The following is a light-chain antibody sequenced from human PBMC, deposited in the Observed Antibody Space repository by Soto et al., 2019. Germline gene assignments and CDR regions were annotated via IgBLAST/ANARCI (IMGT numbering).Light chain of an antibody. V-gene: IGKV4-1*01. Sequence: DIVMTQSPASLAAFLGERAAINCKSSQSILYSSNNKHSLAWFQQRPGQPPKLLIYWASTRESGVPDRFSASESWTDFTLTIGSLHAEDVAVYYCHQYLATLTFGGGTKVEI. CDR3: HQYLATLT. J-gene: IGKJ4*01. CDR1: QSILYSSNNKHS. CDR2: WAS.